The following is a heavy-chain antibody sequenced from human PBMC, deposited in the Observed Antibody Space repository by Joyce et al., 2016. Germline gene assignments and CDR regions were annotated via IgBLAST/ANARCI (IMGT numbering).Heavy chain of an antibody. CDR2: ISTYNNNT. J-gene: IGHJ3*02. V-gene: IGHV1-18*01. D-gene: IGHD3-22*01. CDR1: GYTFTSYG. CDR3: ARGPLITMIVVVSDAFDI. Sequence: QVQLVQSGAEVKKPGASVKVSCKTSGYTFTSYGISWGRQAPGQGLEWMGWISTYNNNTNYAQKCQGRVTMTTDTSTTTAFMELRSLRSDDTAVYFCARGPLITMIVVVSDAFDIWGQGTMVTVSS.